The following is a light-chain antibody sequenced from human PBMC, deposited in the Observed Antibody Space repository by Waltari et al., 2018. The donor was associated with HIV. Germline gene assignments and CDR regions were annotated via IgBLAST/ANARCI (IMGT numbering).Light chain of an antibody. CDR1: TTDVGSSNY. V-gene: IGLV2-14*01. J-gene: IGLJ1*01. CDR2: DVS. CDR3: SSYTSSSTYV. Sequence: QSALTQPASVSGPPGQSITISCTGTTTDVGSSNYVSWHQQHPAEAPKLIIHDVSDRPSGISNRFSGSKSGNTASLTISGLQTEDEADYYCSSYTSSSTYVFGTGTRVTVL.